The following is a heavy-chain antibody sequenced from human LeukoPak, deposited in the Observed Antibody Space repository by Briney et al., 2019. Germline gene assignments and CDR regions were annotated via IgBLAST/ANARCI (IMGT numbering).Heavy chain of an antibody. CDR2: IIPILGIA. J-gene: IGHJ4*02. D-gene: IGHD1-26*01. V-gene: IGHV1-69*04. CDR1: GGTFSSYA. CDR3: ARAYSGSYHAQLY. Sequence: GASVKVSCKASGGTFSSYAISWVRQAPGQGLEWMGRIIPILGIANYAQKLQGRVTMTTDTSTSTAYMELRSLRSDDTAVYYCARAYSGSYHAQLYWGQGTLVTVSS.